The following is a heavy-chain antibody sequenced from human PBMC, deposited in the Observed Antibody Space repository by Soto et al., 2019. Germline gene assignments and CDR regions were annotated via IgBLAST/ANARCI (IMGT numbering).Heavy chain of an antibody. CDR3: ARAVRATTHFDY. CDR2: IYYSGST. J-gene: IGHJ4*02. V-gene: IGHV4-31*03. Sequence: SETLSLTCTVSGGSISSGGYYWSWIRQHPGKGLEWIGYIYYSGSTYYNPSLKSRVTISVDTSKNQFSLKLSSVTAADTAVYYCARAVRATTHFDYWGQGTLVTVSS. D-gene: IGHD1-26*01. CDR1: GGSISSGGYY.